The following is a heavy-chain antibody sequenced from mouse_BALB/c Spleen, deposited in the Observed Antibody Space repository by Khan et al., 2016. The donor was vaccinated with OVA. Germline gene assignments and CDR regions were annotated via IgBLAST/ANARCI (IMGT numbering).Heavy chain of an antibody. Sequence: VQLQQSGAEVVKPGASVKMSCKASGYTFTSYVMHWVKQKPGQGLEWIGYIYPFNDATKSNEKFNGKATLTSDKSSRTAYMELSKLTSEDSAVYYCARVGSYYMSFVHWGHGTLVTVSA. D-gene: IGHD2-12*01. J-gene: IGHJ3*01. CDR3: ARVGSYYMSFVH. V-gene: IGHV1S136*01. CDR2: IYPFNDAT. CDR1: GYTFTSYV.